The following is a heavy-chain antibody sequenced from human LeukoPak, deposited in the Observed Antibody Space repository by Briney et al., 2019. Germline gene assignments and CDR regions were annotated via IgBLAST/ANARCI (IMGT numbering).Heavy chain of an antibody. CDR2: ISVSGIT. J-gene: IGHJ5*02. D-gene: IGHD2-15*01. CDR3: ARGFSVRGRFDP. Sequence: GGSLRLSCVASGLTFSSNSMSWVRQPPGMGLEWVSGISVSGITVYADSVKGRLTISRDNSKNTLYLQMNNLRAEDTALYYCARGFSVRGRFDPWGQGTQVTVSS. V-gene: IGHV3-23*01. CDR1: GLTFSSNS.